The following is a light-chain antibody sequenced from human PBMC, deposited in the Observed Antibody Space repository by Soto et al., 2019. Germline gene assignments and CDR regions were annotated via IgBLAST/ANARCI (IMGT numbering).Light chain of an antibody. J-gene: IGKJ1*01. CDR2: GAS. V-gene: IGKV3-20*01. CDR1: QSVSNNY. CDR3: QQYISSPLT. Sequence: EIVLTQSPGTLSLSPGERATLSCRASQSVSNNYLACYQQKPGQAPRLVIYGASSRATGIPDRFSASGSGTDFTLTISRLEPEDFAVYYCQQYISSPLTFGQGTKVDIK.